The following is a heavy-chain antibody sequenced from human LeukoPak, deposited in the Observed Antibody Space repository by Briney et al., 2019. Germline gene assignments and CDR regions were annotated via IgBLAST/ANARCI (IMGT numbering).Heavy chain of an antibody. Sequence: SETLSLTCTVSGGSLNISSYYWGWIRQPPGKGLEWIGSIYYSGRTYYNPSLKIRVTIFVDTSKYQFSLKLNSVTAADTAVYYCARSQATAIVSDYWGQGTLVTVSS. V-gene: IGHV4-39*01. CDR2: IYYSGRT. J-gene: IGHJ4*02. CDR1: GGSLNISSYY. D-gene: IGHD2-2*02. CDR3: ARSQATAIVSDY.